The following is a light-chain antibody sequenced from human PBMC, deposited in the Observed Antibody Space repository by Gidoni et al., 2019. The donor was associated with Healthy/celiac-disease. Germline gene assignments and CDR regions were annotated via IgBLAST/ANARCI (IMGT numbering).Light chain of an antibody. CDR2: DAS. Sequence: EIVFTQSPATLSLSPGERATLSCRASQSVSSYLAWYQQKPGQAPRLLIYDASNRATGIPARFRGSGSGTDFTLTISSLEPEDLAVYYCQQRSNWPITFGQGTRLEIK. V-gene: IGKV3-11*01. J-gene: IGKJ5*01. CDR3: QQRSNWPIT. CDR1: QSVSSY.